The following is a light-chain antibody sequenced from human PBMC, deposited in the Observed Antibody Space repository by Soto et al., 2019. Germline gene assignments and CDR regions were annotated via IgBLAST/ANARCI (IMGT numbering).Light chain of an antibody. CDR3: QQLNTYPHT. CDR1: QGISSY. V-gene: IGKV1-9*01. CDR2: AAS. J-gene: IGKJ2*01. Sequence: DIQLTQSPSFLSASVGERVTITCRASQGISSYLSWFQQKPGKAPTLLIYAASTLKSRVPSRFSGSGSGKYFTLTISSLQPEDFATYCCQQLNTYPHTFGQGTKLEIK.